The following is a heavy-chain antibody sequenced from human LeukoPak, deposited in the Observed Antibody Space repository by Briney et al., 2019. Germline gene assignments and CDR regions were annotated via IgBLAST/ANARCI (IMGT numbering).Heavy chain of an antibody. CDR1: GSTFSSYA. CDR3: AKAGIAVPATPEY. J-gene: IGHJ4*02. D-gene: IGHD6-19*01. V-gene: IGHV3-23*01. Sequence: GGSLRLSCAASGSTFSSYAMNWVRQAPGKGLEWVSVISSSGGTTYYSDSVKGRFIISRDNSKNTLYLQMNSMRAEDTAVYYCAKAGIAVPATPEYCGQGTQVTVSS. CDR2: ISSSGGTT.